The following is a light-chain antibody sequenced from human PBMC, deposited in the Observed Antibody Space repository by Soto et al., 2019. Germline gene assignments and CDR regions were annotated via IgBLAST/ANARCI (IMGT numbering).Light chain of an antibody. CDR2: GAS. J-gene: IGKJ1*01. Sequence: EIVLTQSPGTLSLSPGERATLSCRASQSVSSSYLAWYQQKPGQGPRLLIYGASSRATGIPDRFSGSGSGKDFPLPISRLEPEDFAVYYCHHYGSSPRTFGQGTKGDIK. V-gene: IGKV3-20*01. CDR1: QSVSSSY. CDR3: HHYGSSPRT.